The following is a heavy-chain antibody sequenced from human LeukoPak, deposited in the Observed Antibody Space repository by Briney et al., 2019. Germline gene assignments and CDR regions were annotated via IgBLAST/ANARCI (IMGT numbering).Heavy chain of an antibody. V-gene: IGHV3-9*01. Sequence: GRSLRLSCAASGFTFDDYAMHWVRQAPGKGLEWVSGISWNSGSIGYADSVKGRFTISRDNAKNSLYLQMNSLRAEDAALYYCAKEGGSGYYPRYYFDYWSQGTLVTVSS. CDR3: AKEGGSGYYPRYYFDY. D-gene: IGHD3-22*01. CDR2: ISWNSGSI. CDR1: GFTFDDYA. J-gene: IGHJ4*02.